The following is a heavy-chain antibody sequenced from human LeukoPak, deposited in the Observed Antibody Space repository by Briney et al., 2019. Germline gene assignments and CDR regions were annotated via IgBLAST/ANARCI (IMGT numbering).Heavy chain of an antibody. D-gene: IGHD2-2*01. J-gene: IGHJ5*02. V-gene: IGHV4-59*08. CDR3: ARRSAAVMEDWFDP. CDR2: MYYSGST. CDR1: GGSISTYY. Sequence: SETLSLTCTVSGGSISTYYWSWIRQAPGKGLEWIGHMYYSGSTTYNPSLKSRVTISIDTPKNQLSLKLSSVTAADTAVYYCARRSAAVMEDWFDPWGQGTLVIVSS.